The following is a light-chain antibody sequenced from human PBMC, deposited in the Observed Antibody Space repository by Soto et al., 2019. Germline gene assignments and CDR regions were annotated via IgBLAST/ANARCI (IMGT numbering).Light chain of an antibody. CDR3: QQTYSTPFT. Sequence: DILMSQSQCSLSASVEDRVTITCRASHRISSHVNWYDQRPGQAPTLLIIGASVLQSGVPSRFSGTGSGTKVTLTISSLQPEDFGTYYCQQTYSTPFTFGQGTTVVIK. CDR2: GAS. V-gene: IGKV1-39*01. CDR1: HRISSH. J-gene: IGKJ2*01.